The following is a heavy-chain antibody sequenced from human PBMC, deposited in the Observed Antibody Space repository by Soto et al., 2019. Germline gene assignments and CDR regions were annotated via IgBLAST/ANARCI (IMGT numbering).Heavy chain of an antibody. CDR3: ARGGGGTAGYYMDV. CDR1: GYTFTSYD. Sequence: QVQLVQSGAEVKKPGASVKVSCKASGYTFTSYDINWVRQATGQGLEWMGWMNPNSGNTGYAQKFQGRGPMNRNTSISPAYMELSSLESEETAVYYCARGGGGTAGYYMDVWGKGTTVTVSS. J-gene: IGHJ6*03. D-gene: IGHD1-1*01. V-gene: IGHV1-8*01. CDR2: MNPNSGNT.